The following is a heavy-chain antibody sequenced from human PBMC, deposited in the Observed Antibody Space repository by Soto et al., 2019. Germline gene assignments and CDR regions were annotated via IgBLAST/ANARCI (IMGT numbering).Heavy chain of an antibody. V-gene: IGHV3-30*18. CDR1: GFTFSSYG. D-gene: IGHD5-12*01. J-gene: IGHJ6*02. CDR3: AKDLRGYSGYVREQYYYYYYGMDV. CDR2: ISYDGSNK. Sequence: QVQLVESGGGVVQPGRSLRLSCAASGFTFSSYGMHWVRQAPGKGLEWVAVISYDGSNKYYADSVKGRFTISRDNSKNPLYLQMNSLRAEDTAVYYCAKDLRGYSGYVREQYYYYYYGMDVWGQGTTVTVSS.